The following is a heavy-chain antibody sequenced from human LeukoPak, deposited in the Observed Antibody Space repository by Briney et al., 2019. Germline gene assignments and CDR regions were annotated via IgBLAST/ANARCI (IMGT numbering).Heavy chain of an antibody. V-gene: IGHV4-59*11. J-gene: IGHJ3*01. Sequence: PSETLSLTCTVSGGSISSHYWSWIRQPPGKGLEWIGYIYYSESTNYNPSLKSRVTISVDTSKNQFSLKLSSVTAADTAVYYCARGLGDGDAWGQGTMVTVSS. CDR2: IYYSEST. CDR1: GGSISSHY. D-gene: IGHD3-16*01. CDR3: ARGLGDGDA.